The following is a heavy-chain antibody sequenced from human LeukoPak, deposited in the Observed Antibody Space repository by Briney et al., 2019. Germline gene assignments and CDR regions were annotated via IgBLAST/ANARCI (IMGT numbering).Heavy chain of an antibody. CDR1: GFTFSRYE. Sequence: PGGSLRLSCAASGFTFSRYEMKWVRQAPGKGLEWVSYMSSSGNTIYYADSVKGRFTISRDNAKNSLYLQMNSLRAEDTAVYYCARDSPGYSSVWYSPAPCDYWGQGTLVTVSS. D-gene: IGHD6-19*01. J-gene: IGHJ4*02. CDR3: ARDSPGYSSVWYSPAPCDY. V-gene: IGHV3-48*03. CDR2: MSSSGNTI.